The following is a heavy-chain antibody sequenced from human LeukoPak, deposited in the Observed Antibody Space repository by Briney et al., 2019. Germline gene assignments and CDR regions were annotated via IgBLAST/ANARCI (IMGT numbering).Heavy chain of an antibody. CDR2: INHSGST. CDR3: ARHPVVVVAATNWFDP. D-gene: IGHD2-15*01. J-gene: IGHJ5*02. V-gene: IGHV4-34*01. Sequence: SEILSLTCAVYGGSFSGYYWSWIRQPPGKGLEWIGEINHSGSTNYNPSLKSRVTISVDTSKNQFSLKLSSVTAADTAVYYCARHPVVVVAATNWFDPWGQGTLATVSS. CDR1: GGSFSGYY.